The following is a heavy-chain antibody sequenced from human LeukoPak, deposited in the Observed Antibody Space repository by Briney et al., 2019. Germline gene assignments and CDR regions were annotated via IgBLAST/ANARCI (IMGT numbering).Heavy chain of an antibody. Sequence: GGSLRLSCAASGFTFSSYWMSWVRQAPGKGLEWVANIKQDGSEKYYVDSVKGRFTISRDNAKNSLYLQMNSLRDEDTAVYYCARDRDYGDYGFDYWGQGTLVTVSS. CDR1: GFTFSSYW. J-gene: IGHJ4*02. CDR2: IKQDGSEK. D-gene: IGHD4-17*01. CDR3: ARDRDYGDYGFDY. V-gene: IGHV3-7*01.